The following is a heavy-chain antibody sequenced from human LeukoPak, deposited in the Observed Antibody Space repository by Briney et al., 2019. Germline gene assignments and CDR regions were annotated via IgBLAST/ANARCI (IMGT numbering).Heavy chain of an antibody. Sequence: GGSLRLSCAASGFTFSSYGMHWVRQAPGKGLEWVAFIRYDGSDKYYADSVKGRFTISRDNSKNTLYLQMNSLTTEDTAVYYCAKADTLIVDYWGQGTLVTVSS. V-gene: IGHV3-30*02. CDR3: AKADTLIVDY. CDR2: IRYDGSDK. J-gene: IGHJ4*02. CDR1: GFTFSSYG. D-gene: IGHD2-8*01.